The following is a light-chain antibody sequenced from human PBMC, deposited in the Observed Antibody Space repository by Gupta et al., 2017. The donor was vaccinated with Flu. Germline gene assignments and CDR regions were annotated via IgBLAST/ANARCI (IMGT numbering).Light chain of an antibody. CDR1: QGFLYSSEKRKG. Sequence: GRRTTTHCKPSQGFLYSSEKRKGLAWYKQNPGQPLKLVISGASTGEPGFPDRFSGRGSGTDFTLTITSLQAEDGALYYCQKYYYTPNTFGQGTKLEIK. J-gene: IGKJ2*01. V-gene: IGKV4-1*01. CDR2: GAS. CDR3: QKYYYTPNT.